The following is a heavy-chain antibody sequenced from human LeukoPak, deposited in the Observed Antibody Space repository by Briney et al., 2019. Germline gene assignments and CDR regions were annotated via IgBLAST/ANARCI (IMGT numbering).Heavy chain of an antibody. CDR3: ARGLNWNQIDY. V-gene: IGHV3-74*01. D-gene: IGHD1-20*01. CDR1: GFTFNTHW. Sequence: GGSLRLSCAASGFTFNTHWMHWVRRAPGKGLVWVSRINTDGSTTNYADSVKGRFTISRDNAKNTLYLQMNSLRAGDTAVYYCARGLNWNQIDYWGQGSLVSVSS. CDR2: INTDGSTT. J-gene: IGHJ4*02.